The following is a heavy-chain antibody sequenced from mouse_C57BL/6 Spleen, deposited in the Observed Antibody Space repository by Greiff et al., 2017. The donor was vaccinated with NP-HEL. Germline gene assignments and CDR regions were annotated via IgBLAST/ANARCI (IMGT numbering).Heavy chain of an antibody. Sequence: VHVKQSGAELVRPGASVKLSCTASGFNIKDDYMHWVKQRPEQGLEWIGWIDPENGDTEYASKFQGQATITADPSSNTAYLQLSSLTSEDTAVYYCTTGTTVVGRNFDYWGQGTTLTVSS. D-gene: IGHD1-1*01. CDR1: GFNIKDDY. V-gene: IGHV14-4*01. CDR3: TTGTTVVGRNFDY. CDR2: IDPENGDT. J-gene: IGHJ2*01.